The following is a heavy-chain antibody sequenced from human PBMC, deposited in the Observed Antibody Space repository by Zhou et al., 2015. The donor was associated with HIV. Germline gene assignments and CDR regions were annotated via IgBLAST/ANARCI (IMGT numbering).Heavy chain of an antibody. D-gene: IGHD4-11*01. CDR1: GGTFSSDG. V-gene: IGHV1-69*06. Sequence: QVQLVQSGGEVKKPGSSVKVSCQASGGTFSSDGVSWVRQAPGQGLEWMGGIIPIFGTTTYAQKFEGRVTFTADRSTSTAYMDLRRLRSEDTAIYYCATAPGHYTGDSWGQGTLVTVSS. CDR2: IIPIFGTT. J-gene: IGHJ4*02. CDR3: ATAPGHYTGDS.